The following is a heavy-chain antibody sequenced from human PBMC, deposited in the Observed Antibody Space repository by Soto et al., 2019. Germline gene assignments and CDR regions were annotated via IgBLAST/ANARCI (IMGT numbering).Heavy chain of an antibody. CDR3: AKDKSGSLECFQH. Sequence: GGSLRLSCAASGFTFSSYAMSWVRQAPGKGLEWVSAISGSGGSTYYADSVQGPFTISRDNSKNTLYLQMNSLRAEDTAVYYCAKDKSGSLECFQHWGQGTLVTVSS. V-gene: IGHV3-23*01. CDR2: ISGSGGST. D-gene: IGHD1-26*01. J-gene: IGHJ1*01. CDR1: GFTFSSYA.